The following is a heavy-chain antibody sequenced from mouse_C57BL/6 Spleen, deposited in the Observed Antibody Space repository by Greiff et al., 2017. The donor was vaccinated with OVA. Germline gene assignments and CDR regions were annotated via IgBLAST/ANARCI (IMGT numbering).Heavy chain of an antibody. CDR3: ARQSNYVSYWYFDV. CDR1: GFTFSDYG. J-gene: IGHJ1*03. V-gene: IGHV5-15*01. CDR2: ISNLAYSI. D-gene: IGHD2-5*01. Sequence: EVQRVESGGGLVQPGGSLKLSCAASGFTFSDYGMAWVRQAPRKGPEWVAFISNLAYSIYYADTVTGRFTISRENAKNTLYLEMSSLRSEDTAMYYCARQSNYVSYWYFDVWGTGTTVTVSS.